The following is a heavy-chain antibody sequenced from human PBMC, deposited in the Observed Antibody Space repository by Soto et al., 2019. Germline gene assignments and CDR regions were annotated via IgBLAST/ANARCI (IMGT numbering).Heavy chain of an antibody. V-gene: IGHV1-69*08. J-gene: IGHJ3*02. CDR1: GGTFSSYT. Sequence: QVPLVQSGAEVKKPGSSVKVSCKASGGTFSSYTISWVRQAPGQGLEWMGRIIPILGIANYAQKFQGRVTITADKSTSTAYMELSSLRSEDTAVYYCARDLTIFGVVSKENAFDIWGQGTMVTVSS. D-gene: IGHD3-3*01. CDR3: ARDLTIFGVVSKENAFDI. CDR2: IIPILGIA.